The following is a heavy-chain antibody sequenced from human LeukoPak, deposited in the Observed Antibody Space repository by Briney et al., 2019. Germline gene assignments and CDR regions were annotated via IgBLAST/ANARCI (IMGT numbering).Heavy chain of an antibody. CDR1: GGSFTTYY. CDR3: ARGPPPDFDY. Sequence: PLETLSLTCTVSGGSFTTYYWSWIRQPAGKGLEWIGRIYSSGSTDYNPSLKSRVTMSIDTSKNQFSLKMSSATAADTAMYYCARGPPPDFDYWGQGTLVTVSS. J-gene: IGHJ4*02. V-gene: IGHV4-4*07. CDR2: IYSSGST.